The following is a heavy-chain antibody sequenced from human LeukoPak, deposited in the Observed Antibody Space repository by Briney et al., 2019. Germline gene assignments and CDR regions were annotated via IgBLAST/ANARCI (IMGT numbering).Heavy chain of an antibody. V-gene: IGHV4-39*07. J-gene: IGHJ4*02. Sequence: ASETLSLTCIVSRGSISSNIYYWGWIRQTPGKGLEWIGEINHSGRTNYNPSLKSRVTISADTSKNQFSLKLSSVTAADTAVYYCARERGFVFDYWGQGTLVTVSS. CDR3: ARERGFVFDY. CDR2: INHSGRT. CDR1: RGSISSNIYY. D-gene: IGHD2-21*01.